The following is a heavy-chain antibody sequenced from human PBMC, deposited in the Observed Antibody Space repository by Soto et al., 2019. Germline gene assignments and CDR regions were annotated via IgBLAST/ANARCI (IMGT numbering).Heavy chain of an antibody. Sequence: QVQLQESGPGLVKPSETLSLTCTVSGGSIRSYYWSWIRQPAGKGLEWIGRIYASGSTNYNPSLNSRVTISADTSKNQFSLKLSTVTAADTAVYYCARDRRSFWSGYSYYYGMDVWGQGTTVTVSS. J-gene: IGHJ6*02. CDR3: ARDRRSFWSGYSYYYGMDV. CDR1: GGSIRSYY. D-gene: IGHD3-3*01. V-gene: IGHV4-4*07. CDR2: IYASGST.